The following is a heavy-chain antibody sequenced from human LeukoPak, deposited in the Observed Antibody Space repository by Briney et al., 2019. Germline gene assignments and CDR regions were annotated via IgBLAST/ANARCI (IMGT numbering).Heavy chain of an antibody. D-gene: IGHD3-10*01. V-gene: IGHV3-43D*04. CDR2: ISWDGGST. CDR1: GFTFDDYA. J-gene: IGHJ6*04. CDR3: AKADQYGSVLCYYGMDV. Sequence: GGSLRLSCAASGFTFDDYAMHWVRQAPGKGLEWVSLISWDGGSTYYADSVKGRFTISRDNSKNSLYLQMNSLRAEDTALYYCAKADQYGSVLCYYGMDVWGKGTTVTVSS.